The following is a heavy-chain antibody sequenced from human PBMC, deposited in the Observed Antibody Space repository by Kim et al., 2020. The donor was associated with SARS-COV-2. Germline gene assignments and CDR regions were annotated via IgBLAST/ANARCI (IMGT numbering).Heavy chain of an antibody. CDR3: ATIGGYCSSPSCSRWFDP. Sequence: SETLSLTCAVYGGSFSGYYWSWIRQPPGKGLEWIGEINHSGSTNYNPSLKSRVTISVDTTKNQFSLKLSSVPAADTAVYYCATIGGYCSSPSCSRWFDP. V-gene: IGHV4-34*01. CDR2: INHSGST. D-gene: IGHD2-2*01. J-gene: IGHJ5*02. CDR1: GGSFSGYY.